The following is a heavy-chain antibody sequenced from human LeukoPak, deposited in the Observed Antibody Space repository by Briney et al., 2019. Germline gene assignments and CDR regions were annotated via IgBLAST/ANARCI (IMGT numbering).Heavy chain of an antibody. V-gene: IGHV4-59*01. CDR2: IYYSGST. CDR3: ARARGIQIYYYYYMDV. CDR1: GGSISSYY. Sequence: KPSETLSLTCTVSGGSISSYYWSWIRQPPGKGLEWIGYIYYSGSTNYNPSLKSRVTISVDTPKNQFSLKLSSVTAADTAVYYCARARGIQIYYYYYMDVWGKGTTVTASS. D-gene: IGHD5-18*01. J-gene: IGHJ6*03.